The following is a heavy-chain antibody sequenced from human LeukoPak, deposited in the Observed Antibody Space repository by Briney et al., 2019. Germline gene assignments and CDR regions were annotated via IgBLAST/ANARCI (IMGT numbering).Heavy chain of an antibody. CDR1: GGTFSSYA. V-gene: IGHV1-69*05. CDR3: ASIGGGSEGP. CDR2: ITPIFSTP. J-gene: IGHJ5*02. D-gene: IGHD1-26*01. Sequence: VASVKVSCKASGGTFSSYAINWVRQAPGQGLEWMGGITPIFSTPSYAQKFQGRVTITRNTSTSTAYMELSGLRSEDTAVYYCASIGGGSEGPWGQGTLVTVSS.